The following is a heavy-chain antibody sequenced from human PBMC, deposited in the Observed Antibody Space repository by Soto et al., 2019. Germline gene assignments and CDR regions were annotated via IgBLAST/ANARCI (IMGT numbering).Heavy chain of an antibody. Sequence: QITLKESGPTLVKPTQTLTLTCTFSGFSLNTSGVGVGWIRQPPGKALEWLALIYWSDEKRYSPSLQTRLTIAKDTSRHQVVLTLTNMAPVDTATYFCARRPSYSIYVDFWGQGTLVTVSS. CDR3: ARRPSYSIYVDF. J-gene: IGHJ4*02. V-gene: IGHV2-5*01. CDR2: IYWSDEK. D-gene: IGHD4-4*01. CDR1: GFSLNTSGVG.